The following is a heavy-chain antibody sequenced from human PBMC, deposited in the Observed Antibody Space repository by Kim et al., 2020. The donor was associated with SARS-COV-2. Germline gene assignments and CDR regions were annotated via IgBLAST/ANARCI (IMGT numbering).Heavy chain of an antibody. J-gene: IGHJ4*02. Sequence: SETLSLTCTVSGGSISSSSYYWGWIRQPPGKGLEWIGSIYYSGSTYYNPSLKSRVTISVDTSKNQFSLKLSSVTAADTAVYYCARHVGARAEATNALDYWGQGTLVTVSS. D-gene: IGHD1-26*01. V-gene: IGHV4-39*01. CDR2: IYYSGST. CDR1: GGSISSSSYY. CDR3: ARHVGARAEATNALDY.